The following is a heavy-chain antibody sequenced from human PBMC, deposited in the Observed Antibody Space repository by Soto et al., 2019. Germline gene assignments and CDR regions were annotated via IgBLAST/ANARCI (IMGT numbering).Heavy chain of an antibody. CDR2: ISAYNGHT. Sequence: QVQLVQSGAEVKKPGASVKVSCQASGYTFTNYGITWVRQAPGQGLEWMGWISAYNGHTDYAQKFQGRVTMTTDTSTSTAYMDLWSLRSDDTAVYYCARGFNSFDQWGQGTLVTVSS. V-gene: IGHV1-18*01. CDR1: GYTFTNYG. CDR3: ARGFNSFDQ. J-gene: IGHJ4*02.